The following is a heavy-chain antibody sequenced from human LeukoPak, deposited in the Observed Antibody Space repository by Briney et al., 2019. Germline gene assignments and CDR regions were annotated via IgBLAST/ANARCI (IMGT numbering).Heavy chain of an antibody. V-gene: IGHV5-51*01. CDR2: IYPGDSRT. CDR1: GYIFRSYW. J-gene: IGHJ5*02. Sequence: GESLKISCKGTGYIFRSYWIGWVRPMPGKGMEWMGVIYPGDSRTRYNPSLQGQVTISVDKSINTAYLEWVSLKASDTAMYYCACRDLTSTWSYPWGQGTLVTVSS. D-gene: IGHD2-2*01. CDR3: ACRDLTSTWSYP.